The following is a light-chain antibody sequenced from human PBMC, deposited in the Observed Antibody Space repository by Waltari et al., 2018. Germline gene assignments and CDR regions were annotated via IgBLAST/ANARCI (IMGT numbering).Light chain of an antibody. CDR1: ALPKKY. CDR2: DDS. V-gene: IGLV3-10*01. Sequence: SFELTQPPSVSVSPGQTARITCSGDALPKKYAYWYQQKSGQAPVLVIYDDSKRPPGIPGRFAGANSGTMATLTISGAQVEDEADYYCYSTDSSGDHRVFGGGTKLTVL. J-gene: IGLJ3*02. CDR3: YSTDSSGDHRV.